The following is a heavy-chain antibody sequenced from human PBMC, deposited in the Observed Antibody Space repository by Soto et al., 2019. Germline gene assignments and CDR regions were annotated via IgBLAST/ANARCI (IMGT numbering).Heavy chain of an antibody. D-gene: IGHD3-22*01. Sequence: AASVKVSCKASGYTFTSYGISWVRQAPGQGLEWMGWISAYNGNTNYAQKLQGRVTMTTDTSTSAAYMELRSLRSDDTAVYYCARGVPTYYYDSSGYYSNDYWGQGTLVTVSS. V-gene: IGHV1-18*01. CDR1: GYTFTSYG. CDR2: ISAYNGNT. CDR3: ARGVPTYYYDSSGYYSNDY. J-gene: IGHJ4*02.